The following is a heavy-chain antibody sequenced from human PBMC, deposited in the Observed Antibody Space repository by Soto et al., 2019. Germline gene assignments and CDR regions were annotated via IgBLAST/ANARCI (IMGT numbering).Heavy chain of an antibody. Sequence: GESLKISCKGLGYTFTNYWIGWVRQMPGKGLEWTGLIYPSDLDTRYSPSFQGQVTISADKSVSTAYLQWNSLKASDTAMYYCATPGPGVAASFWGQGTQVTVSS. CDR2: IYPSDLDT. V-gene: IGHV5-51*01. CDR1: GYTFTNYW. D-gene: IGHD6-19*01. CDR3: ATPGPGVAASF. J-gene: IGHJ4*02.